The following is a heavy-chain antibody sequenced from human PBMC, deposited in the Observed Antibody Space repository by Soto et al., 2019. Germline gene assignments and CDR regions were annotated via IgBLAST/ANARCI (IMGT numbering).Heavy chain of an antibody. D-gene: IGHD6-13*01. Sequence: QVQLVQSGAEVKKPGASVKVACKASGYTFTSYGISWVRQAPGQGLEWMGWISDYNGNTNYAQKLQGRDTMTTDTSTRTAYMELRSLISDDTAVYYCARGSWYDNYYYGMDAWSQGTTVTVSS. CDR1: GYTFTSYG. CDR3: ARGSWYDNYYYGMDA. J-gene: IGHJ6*02. CDR2: ISDYNGNT. V-gene: IGHV1-18*01.